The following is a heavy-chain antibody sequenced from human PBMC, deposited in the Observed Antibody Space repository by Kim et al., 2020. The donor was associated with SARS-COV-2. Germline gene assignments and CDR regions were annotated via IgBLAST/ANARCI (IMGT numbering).Heavy chain of an antibody. CDR1: GGSISSGGYY. CDR3: ARERVMTTVTTLNYYGRDV. CDR2: IYYSGST. Sequence: SETLSLTCTVSGGSISSGGYYWSWIRQHPGKGLEWIGYIYYSGSTYYNPSLKSRVTISVDTSKNQFSLKLSSVTAADTAVYYCARERVMTTVTTLNYYGRDVGGQGTTVTVSS. V-gene: IGHV4-31*03. J-gene: IGHJ6*02. D-gene: IGHD4-17*01.